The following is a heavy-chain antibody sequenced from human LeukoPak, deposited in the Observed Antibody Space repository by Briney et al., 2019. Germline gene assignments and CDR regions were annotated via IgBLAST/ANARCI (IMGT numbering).Heavy chain of an antibody. D-gene: IGHD1-1*01. CDR1: GYTFTGYY. CDR2: INPNSGGT. CDR3: ARDRNGANNWFDP. Sequence: VASLKVSCKASGYTFTGYYMHWVRQAPGQGLEWMGWINPNSGGTNYAQKFQGRVTMTRDTSISTAYMELSRLRSDVTAVYYCARDRNGANNWFDPWGQGTLVTVSS. V-gene: IGHV1-2*02. J-gene: IGHJ5*02.